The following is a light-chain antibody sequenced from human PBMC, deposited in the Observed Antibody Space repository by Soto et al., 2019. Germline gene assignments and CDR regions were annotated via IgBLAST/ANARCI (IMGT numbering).Light chain of an antibody. V-gene: IGKV3-20*01. CDR2: GAY. CDR1: QSVSSSY. Sequence: EIVLTQSPGTLSLSPGERATLSCRASQSVSSSYLAWYQQKPGQAPRLLIYGAYSRATGIQDRFSGSGSGTEFTLTIGSLQPEDVATYYCQKYNSAPRTFGGGTKVDIK. J-gene: IGKJ4*01. CDR3: QKYNSAPRT.